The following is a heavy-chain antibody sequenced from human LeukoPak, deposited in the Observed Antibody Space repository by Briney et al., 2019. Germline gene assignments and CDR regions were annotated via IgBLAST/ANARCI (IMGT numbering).Heavy chain of an antibody. J-gene: IGHJ4*02. CDR2: IKEDGSEK. CDR1: GFTFSSYW. D-gene: IGHD2-2*01. V-gene: IGHV3-7*01. CDR3: VTITTTRWGHYFDY. Sequence: HPGGSLRLSCAASGFTFSSYWMSWVRQAPGKGLEWVAKIKEDGSEKNYVDSVNGRFTISRDNARNSVDLQMNSLRAEDTAVYYCVTITTTRWGHYFDYWGQGTLVTVSS.